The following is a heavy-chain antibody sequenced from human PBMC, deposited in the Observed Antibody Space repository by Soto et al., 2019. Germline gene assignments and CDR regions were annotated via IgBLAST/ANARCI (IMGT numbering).Heavy chain of an antibody. Sequence: GRSLRLSCAAVRFTFSSFGMHWVRQAPGKGLEWVAVIWYDGSNKYYADSVKGRFTISRDNSKNTLYLQMNSLRAEDTAVYYCARGMCDNWNFYYYYMDVWGKGTTVTVSS. CDR3: ARGMCDNWNFYYYYMDV. J-gene: IGHJ6*03. D-gene: IGHD1-1*01. CDR1: RFTFSSFG. V-gene: IGHV3-33*01. CDR2: IWYDGSNK.